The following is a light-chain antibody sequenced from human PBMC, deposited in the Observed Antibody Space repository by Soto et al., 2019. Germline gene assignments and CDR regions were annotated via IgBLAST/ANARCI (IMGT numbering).Light chain of an antibody. Sequence: EIVLTQSPGTLSLSPGERATLSCRASQSVSSSYLAWYQQKPGQAPRLLIYGASSRSTGIPDRFSGSESGTDFTLTISSLEPEDVALYYCQQYGSSPPLTFGQGTRLEIK. J-gene: IGKJ5*01. V-gene: IGKV3-20*01. CDR1: QSVSSSY. CDR3: QQYGSSPPLT. CDR2: GAS.